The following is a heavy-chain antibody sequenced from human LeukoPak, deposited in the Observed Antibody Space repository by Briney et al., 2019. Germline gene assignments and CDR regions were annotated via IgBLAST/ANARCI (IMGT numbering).Heavy chain of an antibody. V-gene: IGHV1-8*03. CDR1: GYTFTSYD. CDR3: AKCSESSGYYRAYFQH. J-gene: IGHJ1*01. D-gene: IGHD3-22*01. Sequence: ASVKVSCKASGYTFTSYDINWVRQATGQGLEWMGWMNPNSGNTGYAQKFQGRVTITRNTSISTAYMELSSLRSEDTAVYYCAKCSESSGYYRAYFQHWGQGTLVTVSS. CDR2: MNPNSGNT.